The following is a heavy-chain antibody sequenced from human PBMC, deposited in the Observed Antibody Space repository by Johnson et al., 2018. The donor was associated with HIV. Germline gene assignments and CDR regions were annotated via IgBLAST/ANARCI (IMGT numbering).Heavy chain of an antibody. CDR2: ISSSGSTI. V-gene: IGHV3-48*01. CDR3: AKEGEAFDI. CDR1: GFTFDDYG. D-gene: IGHD3-16*01. J-gene: IGHJ3*02. Sequence: VQLVESGGGVVRPGGSLRLSCAASGFTFDDYGMSWVHQVTGKGLEWVSYISSSGSTIYYADSVKGRFTISRDNSKNTLYVQMNSLRAEDTAVYYCAKEGEAFDIWGQGTMVTVSS.